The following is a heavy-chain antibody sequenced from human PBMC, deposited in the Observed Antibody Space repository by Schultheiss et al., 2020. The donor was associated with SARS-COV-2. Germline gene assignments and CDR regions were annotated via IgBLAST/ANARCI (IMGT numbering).Heavy chain of an antibody. CDR1: GFTFSSYA. D-gene: IGHD3-22*01. CDR2: ISWNSGSI. J-gene: IGHJ4*02. V-gene: IGHV3-23*01. CDR3: AILRADYYDSSGYPYDY. Sequence: GGSLRLSCAASGFTFSSYAMHWVRQAPGKGLEWVSGISWNSGSIGYADSVKGRFTISRDNSKNTLYLQMNSLRAEDTAVYYCAILRADYYDSSGYPYDYWGQGTLVTVSS.